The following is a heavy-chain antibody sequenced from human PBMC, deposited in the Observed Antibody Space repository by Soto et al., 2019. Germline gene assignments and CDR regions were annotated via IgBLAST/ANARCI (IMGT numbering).Heavy chain of an antibody. D-gene: IGHD1-1*01. V-gene: IGHV1-69*08. J-gene: IGHJ4*02. CDR1: GGTFGTYT. Sequence: QVQLVQSGAEVKKPGSSVKVSCKASGGTFGTYTISWVRQAPGQGLEWMGRILPILGKADYAQKFQGRVTITADKSTSTAYVELSGQRSEDTAVYYCARDPTTWGQGTLLTVSS. CDR2: ILPILGKA. CDR3: ARDPTT.